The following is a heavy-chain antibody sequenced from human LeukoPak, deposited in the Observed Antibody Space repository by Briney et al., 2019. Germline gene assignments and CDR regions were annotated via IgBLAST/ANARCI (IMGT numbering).Heavy chain of an antibody. V-gene: IGHV1-46*01. D-gene: IGHD2-21*02. J-gene: IGHJ5*02. Sequence: GASVKVSCKASGYIFIDYYIHWVRQAPGQGLEWMGVINPSGGSTRSAQKFQGRVTMTRDTSTSTVYMELSSLRSEDTAVYYCARSPCGGDCSRNWSDPWGQGTLVTVSS. CDR3: ARSPCGGDCSRNWSDP. CDR2: INPSGGST. CDR1: GYIFIDYY.